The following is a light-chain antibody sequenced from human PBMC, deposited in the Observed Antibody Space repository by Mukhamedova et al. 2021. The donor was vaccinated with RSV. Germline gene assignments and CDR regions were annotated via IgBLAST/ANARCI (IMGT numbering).Light chain of an antibody. J-gene: IGKJ1*01. Sequence: WYQRRVHGRAPNLLIYEASTLVSGVPSRFRGSGSGTEFTLTISSLQPDDFASHYCQHYKTYPWTFGLGTKVEIK. CDR2: EAS. CDR3: QHYKTYPWT. V-gene: IGKV1-5*03.